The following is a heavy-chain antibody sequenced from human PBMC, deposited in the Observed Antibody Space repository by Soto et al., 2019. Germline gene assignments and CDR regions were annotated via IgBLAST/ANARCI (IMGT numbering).Heavy chain of an antibody. J-gene: IGHJ4*02. V-gene: IGHV3-23*01. D-gene: IGHD6-19*01. CDR2: ISGSGGTT. Sequence: EVQLLESGGGLVQPGGSLRLSCAASGFTFSSYAMTWVRQAPGKGLEWVSTISGSGGTTSYADSVEGRFAISRDNSKNTLYLQMSSLRAEDTAVYYCAKGSGWYPHFDYWGQGTLVTVSS. CDR1: GFTFSSYA. CDR3: AKGSGWYPHFDY.